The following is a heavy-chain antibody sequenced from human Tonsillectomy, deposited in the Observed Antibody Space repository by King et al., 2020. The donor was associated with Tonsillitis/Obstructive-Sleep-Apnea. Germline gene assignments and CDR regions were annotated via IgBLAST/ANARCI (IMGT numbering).Heavy chain of an antibody. V-gene: IGHV1-18*01. Sequence: QLVQSGAEVKKPGASVKVSCKASGYTFTSYGISCVRQAPGQGLEWMGWISAYNGNTNYAQKLQGRVTMTTDTSTSTAYMELRSLRSDDTAVYYCARVLNCGGDCYAATTFDYWGQGTLVTVSS. J-gene: IGHJ4*02. D-gene: IGHD2-21*02. CDR3: ARVLNCGGDCYAATTFDY. CDR1: GYTFTSYG. CDR2: ISAYNGNT.